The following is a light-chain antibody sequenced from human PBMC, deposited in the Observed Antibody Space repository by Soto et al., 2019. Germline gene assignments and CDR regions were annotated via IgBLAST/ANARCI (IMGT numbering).Light chain of an antibody. Sequence: DIQMTQSPSSLSASVGDRVTITCQASQDIINYLNWYQQKPGKAPKLQIYDASNLERGVPSRFSGNASGTDFTFTISSLQPEDIATYYCQQYDNFPITFGQGTRLEIK. CDR1: QDIINY. CDR2: DAS. V-gene: IGKV1-33*01. J-gene: IGKJ5*01. CDR3: QQYDNFPIT.